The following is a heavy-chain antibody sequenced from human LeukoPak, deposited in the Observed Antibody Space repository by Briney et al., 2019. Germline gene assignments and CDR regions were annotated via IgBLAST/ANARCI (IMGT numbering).Heavy chain of an antibody. V-gene: IGHV4-31*03. CDR2: KYYSGSS. CDR3: ATPNCSGISSLTVFNM. Sequence: PSQTLSLTCNVSGFSVSDGRYYWTWIRQHPGKGLEWICYKYYSGSSNYNPSLKSRLTLSIDPSKNQFSPELSSVTAADTDMYYCATPNCSGISSLTVFNMWGKGTRVTVSS. D-gene: IGHD2-2*01. CDR1: GFSVSDGRYY. J-gene: IGHJ3*02.